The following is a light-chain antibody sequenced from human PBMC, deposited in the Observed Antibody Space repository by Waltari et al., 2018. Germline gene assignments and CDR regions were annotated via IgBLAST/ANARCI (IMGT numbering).Light chain of an antibody. Sequence: DIQMTQSPSSLSAYVGDRVTITCRASQGISNSLAWYQQKPGKAPKLLLYAASRLESGVPSRFSGSGSGTDYTLTISSLQPEDFATYYCQQYYSTPQNTFGQGTRLEIK. J-gene: IGKJ5*01. CDR1: QGISNS. V-gene: IGKV1-NL1*01. CDR3: QQYYSTPQNT. CDR2: AAS.